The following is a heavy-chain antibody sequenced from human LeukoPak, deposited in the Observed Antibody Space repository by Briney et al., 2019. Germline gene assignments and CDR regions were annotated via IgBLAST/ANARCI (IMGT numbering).Heavy chain of an antibody. CDR1: GFTFSDYV. CDR3: ARDFDQCNDYFDGVRFDY. J-gene: IGHJ4*02. Sequence: PGGSLRLSCAASGFTFSDYVMHWVRQTPGKGLESVARISYDGSRIYYADSVRGRFCTSRDNSKNTLYLQMNSLRAEDTSVYYCARDFDQCNDYFDGVRFDYWGLGTLVTVSS. D-gene: IGHD3-16*01. V-gene: IGHV3-30*04. CDR2: ISYDGSRI.